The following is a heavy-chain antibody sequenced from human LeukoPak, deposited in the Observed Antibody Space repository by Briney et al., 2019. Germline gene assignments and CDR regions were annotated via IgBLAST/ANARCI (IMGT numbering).Heavy chain of an antibody. J-gene: IGHJ4*02. CDR2: ISGRGGTT. Sequence: PGGALRLSCATSGFTFSSYAMSWVRQAPGQGLEGVSAISGRGGTTYYANSVKGRFTISRDNSKNTLYLQMGSLRAEDMAVYYCARSVCGGAGFYTGSKWGQGTLATVS. CDR1: GFTFSSYA. CDR3: ARSVCGGAGFYTGSK. V-gene: IGHV3-64*01. D-gene: IGHD2-21*01.